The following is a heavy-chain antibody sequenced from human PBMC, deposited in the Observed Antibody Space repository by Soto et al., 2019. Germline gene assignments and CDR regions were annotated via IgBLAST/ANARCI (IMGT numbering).Heavy chain of an antibody. D-gene: IGHD3-9*01. Sequence: SETLSLTCSVSGGSISSYYWSWIRQPPGKGLEWIGYIYYSGSTNYNPSLKSRVTISVDTSKNQFSLKLSSVTAADTAVYYCARGLSYYDILTGYSLSFDYWGQGTLVTVSS. V-gene: IGHV4-59*01. J-gene: IGHJ4*02. CDR2: IYYSGST. CDR3: ARGLSYYDILTGYSLSFDY. CDR1: GGSISSYY.